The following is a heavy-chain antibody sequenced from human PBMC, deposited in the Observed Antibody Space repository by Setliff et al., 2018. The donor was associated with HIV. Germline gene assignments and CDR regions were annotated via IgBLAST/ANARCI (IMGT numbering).Heavy chain of an antibody. CDR2: VIPILGQA. CDR3: ATYYYDNSGHLPEWYFDL. D-gene: IGHD3-22*01. V-gene: IGHV1-69*02. J-gene: IGHJ2*01. CDR1: GYAFTSQF. Sequence: SVKVSCKASGYAFTSQFMHWVRQAPGQGLEWMGRVIPILGQANYAQKFQGRVTIAADKSTSTAYMELSSLRSEDTAVYYCATYYYDNSGHLPEWYFDLWGRGTLVTVSS.